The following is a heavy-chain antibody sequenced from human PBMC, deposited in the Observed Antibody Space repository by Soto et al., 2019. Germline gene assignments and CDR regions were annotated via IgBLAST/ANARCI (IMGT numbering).Heavy chain of an antibody. CDR1: GGTFSSYA. CDR2: ITPIFGTA. J-gene: IGHJ3*02. Sequence: ASVKVSCKASGGTFSSYAISWVRQAPGQGLEWMGGITPIFGTANYAQKFQGRVTITADESTSTAYMELSSLRSEDTAVYYCARDPTTVTRDDAFDIWGQGTMVTVSS. V-gene: IGHV1-69*13. D-gene: IGHD4-17*01. CDR3: ARDPTTVTRDDAFDI.